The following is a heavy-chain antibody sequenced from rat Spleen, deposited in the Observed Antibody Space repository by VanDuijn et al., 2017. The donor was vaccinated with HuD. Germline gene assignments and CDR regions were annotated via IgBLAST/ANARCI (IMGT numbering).Heavy chain of an antibody. CDR2: ISYGDTSGHSST. CDR1: GFTFSNYG. D-gene: IGHD2-2*01. J-gene: IGHJ1*01. V-gene: IGHV5-29*01. Sequence: EVQLVESDGGLVQPGRSLKVSCAASGFTFSNYGMAWVRQAPTKGLEWVATISYGDTSGHSSTYYRDSVKGRFTISRDNTKNTLYLQMDNLRSEDTATYYCARAGYLRDWYFDFWGPGTMVTVSS. CDR3: ARAGYLRDWYFDF.